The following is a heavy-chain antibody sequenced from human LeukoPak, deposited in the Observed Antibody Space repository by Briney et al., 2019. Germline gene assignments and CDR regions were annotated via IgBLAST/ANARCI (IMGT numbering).Heavy chain of an antibody. J-gene: IGHJ4*02. Sequence: PSETLSLTCTVSGGSISSYYWSWIRQPPGKGLEWIGYIYYSGSTNYNPSLKSRVTISVDTSKNQFSLKLSSVTAADTAVYYCARHAGYCSSTSCPADYWGQGTLVTVSS. CDR2: IYYSGST. D-gene: IGHD2-2*01. CDR1: GGSISSYY. CDR3: ARHAGYCSSTSCPADY. V-gene: IGHV4-59*08.